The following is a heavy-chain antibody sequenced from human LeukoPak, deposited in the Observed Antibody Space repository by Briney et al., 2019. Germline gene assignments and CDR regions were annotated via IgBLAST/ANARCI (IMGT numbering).Heavy chain of an antibody. CDR3: ASRYDILTPGSYNWFDP. D-gene: IGHD3-9*01. CDR2: INHSGST. CDR1: GGSFSGYY. V-gene: IGHV4-34*01. J-gene: IGHJ5*02. Sequence: SETLSLTCAVYGGSFSGYYWSWIRQPPGKGLEWIGEINHSGSTNYNPSLKSRGTISVDTSKNQFSLKLSSVTAADTAVYYCASRYDILTPGSYNWFDPWGQGTLVTVSS.